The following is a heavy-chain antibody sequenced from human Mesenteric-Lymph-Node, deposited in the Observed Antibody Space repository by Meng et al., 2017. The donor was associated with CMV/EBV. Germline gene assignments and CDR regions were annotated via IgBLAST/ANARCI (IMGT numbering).Heavy chain of an antibody. CDR2: IFYSGST. D-gene: IGHD2-2*01. CDR1: GGSISRSSYY. J-gene: IGHJ3*02. Sequence: SETLSLTCTVSGGSISRSSYYWAWIRQPPGKGLEWIGNIFYSGSTYYNPSLKSRVTISVDTSKNQFSLNLSFVTAADTAMYYCARDYFGYCSGTTCYRLGDAFDIWGQGTMVTVSS. CDR3: ARDYFGYCSGTTCYRLGDAFDI. V-gene: IGHV4-39*07.